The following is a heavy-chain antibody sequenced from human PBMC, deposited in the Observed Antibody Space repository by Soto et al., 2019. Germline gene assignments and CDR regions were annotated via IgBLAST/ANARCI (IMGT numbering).Heavy chain of an antibody. V-gene: IGHV2-5*02. CDR2: IYWDDDK. Sequence: SGPTLVKPTQTLTLTCTFSGFSLSTSGVGVGWIRQPPGKALEWLALIYWDDDKRYSPSLKSRLTITKDTSKNQVVLTMTNMDPVDTATYYCAHVQGVPAANWYFDLWGRGTLVTVSS. CDR3: AHVQGVPAANWYFDL. CDR1: GFSLSTSGVG. J-gene: IGHJ2*01. D-gene: IGHD2-2*01.